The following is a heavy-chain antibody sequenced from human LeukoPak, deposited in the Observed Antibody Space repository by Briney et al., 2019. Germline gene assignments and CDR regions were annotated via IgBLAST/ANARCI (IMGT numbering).Heavy chain of an antibody. CDR1: GFTLSYYW. Sequence: GGSLRLSCAASGFTLSYYWMHWVRQCPGKGLVWVSTISGDGSTTHYADSVKGRFTISRDNAKNTLYLEMNSLRAEDTAVYYCARDPRNEGFDPWGQGTLVTVSS. V-gene: IGHV3-74*01. D-gene: IGHD1-1*01. CDR3: ARDPRNEGFDP. CDR2: ISGDGSTT. J-gene: IGHJ5*02.